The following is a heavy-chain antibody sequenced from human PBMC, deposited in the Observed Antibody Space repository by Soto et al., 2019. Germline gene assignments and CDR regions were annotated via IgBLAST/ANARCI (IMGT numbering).Heavy chain of an antibody. J-gene: IGHJ1*01. CDR1: GYTFNTYG. CDR2: INAYNGHT. V-gene: IGHV1-18*01. Sequence: QVQLVQSAAAVKQPGASVKVSCKASGYTFNTYGITWVRQAPGQGLEWMAWINAYNGHTNYAQKFQDRVAMTTDPSPRTVYIELKSLISDDTAVIYCARAMAADHSDHWGQGTLVTVS. CDR3: ARAMAADHSDH.